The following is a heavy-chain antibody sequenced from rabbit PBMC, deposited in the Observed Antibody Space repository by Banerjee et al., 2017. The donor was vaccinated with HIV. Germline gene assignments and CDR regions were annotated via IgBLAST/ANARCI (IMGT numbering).Heavy chain of an antibody. V-gene: IGHV1S40*01. CDR2: IYAGDGST. D-gene: IGHD4-1*01. CDR3: ARDLAGVIGWNFGW. J-gene: IGHJ4*01. Sequence: QSLEESGGGLVKPGGTLTLTCKASGFSLFNYWMCWVRQAPGKGLDLIGCIYAGDGSTDYANWVNGRFTISKTSSTTVTLQMTSLTAADTATYFCARDLAGVIGWNFGWWGPGTLVTVS. CDR1: GFSLFNYW.